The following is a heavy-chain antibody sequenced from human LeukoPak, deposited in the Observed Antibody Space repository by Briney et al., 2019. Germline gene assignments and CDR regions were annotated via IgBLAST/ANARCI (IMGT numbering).Heavy chain of an antibody. CDR3: ARGESWLYGDTGY. CDR2: IYSGGST. CDR1: GFTVSSNY. Sequence: AGGSLRLSCAASGFTVSSNYMSWVRQAPGKGLEWVSVIYSGGSTYYADSVKGRFTISRDNAKSSLYLQMNSLRAEDTAVYYCARGESWLYGDTGYWGQGTLVTVSS. J-gene: IGHJ4*02. V-gene: IGHV3-53*01. D-gene: IGHD4-17*01.